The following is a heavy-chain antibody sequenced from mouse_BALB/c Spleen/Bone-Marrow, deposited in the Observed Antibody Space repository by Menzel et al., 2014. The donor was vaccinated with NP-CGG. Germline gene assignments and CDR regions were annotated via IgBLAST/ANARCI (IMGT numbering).Heavy chain of an antibody. V-gene: IGHV1-7*01. D-gene: IGHD1-1*01. CDR3: ARSYYYGRDY. Sequence: SGAELAKPGASVKMSCKASGYTFPNYWMHWVKQRPGQGLDWIGYINPSTGYTEYNQKFKDKATLTADKSSSTDDRQLKSLTSEDSAVYHCARSYYYGRDYWGQGTTLTVSS. J-gene: IGHJ2*01. CDR2: INPSTGYT. CDR1: GYTFPNYW.